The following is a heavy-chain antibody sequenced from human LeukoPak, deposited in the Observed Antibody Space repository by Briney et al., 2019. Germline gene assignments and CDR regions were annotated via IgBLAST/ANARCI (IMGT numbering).Heavy chain of an antibody. CDR1: GLTVSSYG. Sequence: AGESLRLSCGASGLTVSSYGMSWVRQAPGKGLEWVSTIIGSAVNTYYADSVKGRFTISRDDSKNTVYLQMNSLRAEDTAVYYCAKDFGEAAFDIWGQGTMVTVSS. J-gene: IGHJ3*02. CDR3: AKDFGEAAFDI. D-gene: IGHD3-10*01. V-gene: IGHV3-23*01. CDR2: IIGSAVNT.